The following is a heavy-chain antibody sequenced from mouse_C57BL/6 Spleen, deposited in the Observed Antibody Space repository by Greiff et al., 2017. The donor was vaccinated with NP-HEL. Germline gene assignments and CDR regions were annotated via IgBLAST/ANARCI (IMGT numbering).Heavy chain of an antibody. D-gene: IGHD2-3*01. CDR2: IDPSDSYT. CDR3: ARDDGYLDY. Sequence: VQLQQPGAELVMPGASVKLSCKASGYTFTSYWMHWVKQRPGQGLEWIGEIDPSDSYTNYNQKFKGKSTLTVDKSSSTAYMQLSSLTSEDSAVYYCARDDGYLDYWGQGTTLTVSS. J-gene: IGHJ2*01. V-gene: IGHV1-69*01. CDR1: GYTFTSYW.